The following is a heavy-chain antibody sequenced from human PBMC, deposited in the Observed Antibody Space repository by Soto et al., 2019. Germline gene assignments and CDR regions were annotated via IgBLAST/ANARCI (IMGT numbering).Heavy chain of an antibody. D-gene: IGHD6-19*01. CDR1: GYTFTSYG. Sequence: GASVKVSCKASGYTFTSYGISWVRQAPGQGLEWMGWISAYNGNTNYAQKLQGRVTMTTDTSTSTAYMELRSLRSDDTAVYYCARGGFHSSGWYGGRPNWFDPWGQGTLVTVSS. CDR3: ARGGFHSSGWYGGRPNWFDP. CDR2: ISAYNGNT. J-gene: IGHJ5*02. V-gene: IGHV1-18*01.